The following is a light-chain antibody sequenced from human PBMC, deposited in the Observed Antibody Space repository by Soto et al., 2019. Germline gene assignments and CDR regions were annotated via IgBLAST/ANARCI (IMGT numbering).Light chain of an antibody. V-gene: IGLV1-40*01. CDR1: SSNIAAGYD. CDR2: ANT. Sequence: VLTQPPSMSGAPGQRVTISCTGSSSNIAAGYDVHWYHQPPGAVPKLLIYANTNRPSGVPDRFSGSNSDTSASLAITGLQAEDEADYYCQSYDSSLNGYVFGTGTTVTVL. CDR3: QSYDSSLNGYV. J-gene: IGLJ1*01.